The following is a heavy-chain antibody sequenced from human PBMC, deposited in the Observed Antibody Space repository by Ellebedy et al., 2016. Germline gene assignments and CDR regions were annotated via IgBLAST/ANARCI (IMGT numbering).Heavy chain of an antibody. D-gene: IGHD2-8*01. CDR3: ASNVRATLDY. CDR1: GVSINSYNW. J-gene: IGHJ4*02. Sequence: SETLSLTCAVSGVSINSYNWWSWVRPPPGKGLEWIGKISRSGTTDYNPSLKSRLTLSVDNSRSQFSLNLTSVTAADTAVYYCASNVRATLDYWGRGTPVIVSS. V-gene: IGHV4-4*02. CDR2: ISRSGTT.